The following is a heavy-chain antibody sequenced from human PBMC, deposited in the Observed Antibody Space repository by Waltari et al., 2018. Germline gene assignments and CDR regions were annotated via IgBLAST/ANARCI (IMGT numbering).Heavy chain of an antibody. Sequence: QVQLVESGGGLVKPGGSLRLSCAASGFTFSDYYMSWIRQAPGEGVWWVSSIRISGITIYYADSVKGRLSISRDNAKNSLYLQMNSLRAEDTAVYYCARTTPSYYYMDVWGKGTTVTVSS. V-gene: IGHV3-11*04. CDR3: ARTTPSYYYMDV. CDR1: GFTFSDYY. J-gene: IGHJ6*03. CDR2: IRISGITI.